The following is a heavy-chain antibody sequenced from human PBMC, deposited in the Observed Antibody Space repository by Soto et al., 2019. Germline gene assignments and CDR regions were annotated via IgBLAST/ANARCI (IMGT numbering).Heavy chain of an antibody. CDR1: GGTFSSYA. CDR3: VRDMQLWRLDS. D-gene: IGHD2-21*01. V-gene: IGHV1-69*13. J-gene: IGHJ4*02. CDR2: IIPIFGTA. Sequence: XXVKVSCKASGGTFSSYAISWVRQAPGQGLEWMGGIIPIFGTANYAQKFQGRVTITADESTSTAYMELRSLRAEDTAVYYCVRDMQLWRLDSWGQGTLVTV.